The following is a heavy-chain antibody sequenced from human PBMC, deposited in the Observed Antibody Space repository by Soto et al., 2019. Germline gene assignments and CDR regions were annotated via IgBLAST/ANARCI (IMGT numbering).Heavy chain of an antibody. J-gene: IGHJ4*02. CDR2: ISSSGIT. CDR1: GINFLTYA. CDR3: TKMGTSIWYMDYFDY. V-gene: IGHV3-23*01. D-gene: IGHD3-3*02. Sequence: DVQLLESGGGLVQPGGSLRFPCAAPGINFLTYAMAWVRQAPGKGLEWVSVISSSGITYYADSVKGRFTISRDISNSTLFLQMNSLRVEDTAVYYCTKMGTSIWYMDYFDYWGRGSLVTVSS.